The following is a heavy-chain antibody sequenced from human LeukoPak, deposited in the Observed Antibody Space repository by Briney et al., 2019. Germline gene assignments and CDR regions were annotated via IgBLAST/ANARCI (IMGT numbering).Heavy chain of an antibody. CDR3: ARQGSSTSLDY. Sequence: MSSETLSLTCTVSGGSISSSSYYWGWIRQPPGKGLEWTGSIYYSGSTYYNPSLKSRVTISVDTSKNQFSLKLSSVTAADTAVYYCARQGSSTSLDYWGQGTLVTVSS. J-gene: IGHJ4*02. CDR1: GGSISSSSYY. CDR2: IYYSGST. V-gene: IGHV4-39*01. D-gene: IGHD2-2*01.